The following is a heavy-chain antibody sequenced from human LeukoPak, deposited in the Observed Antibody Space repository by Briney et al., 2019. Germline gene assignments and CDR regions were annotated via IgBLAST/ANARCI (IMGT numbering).Heavy chain of an antibody. CDR2: ISYDGSNK. CDR1: GFTFSSYA. V-gene: IGHV3-30*04. D-gene: IGHD3-3*02. Sequence: GGSLRLSCAASGFTFSSYAMHWVRQAPGKGLEWVAVISYDGSNKYYADSVKGRFTISRDNSKNTLYLQMSSLRAEDTAVYYCATAKDTSTPFLVYWGQGTLVTVSS. J-gene: IGHJ4*02. CDR3: ATAKDTSTPFLVY.